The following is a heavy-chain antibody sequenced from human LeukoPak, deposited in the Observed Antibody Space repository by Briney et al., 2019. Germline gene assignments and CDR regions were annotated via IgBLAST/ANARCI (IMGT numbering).Heavy chain of an antibody. CDR3: ASRSGMLPYYFDY. CDR2: ISWDGGST. Sequence: GGSLRLSCAASGFTFDDYAMHWVRQAPGKGLEWVSLISWDGGSTYYADSVKGRFTISRDNSKNSLYLQMNSLRAEDTAVYYCASRSGMLPYYFDYWGQGTLVTVSS. CDR1: GFTFDDYA. D-gene: IGHD3-10*01. J-gene: IGHJ4*02. V-gene: IGHV3-43D*03.